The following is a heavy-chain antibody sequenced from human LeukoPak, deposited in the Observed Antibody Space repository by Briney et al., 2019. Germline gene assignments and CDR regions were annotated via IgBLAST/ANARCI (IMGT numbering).Heavy chain of an antibody. Sequence: GASVKVSCKASGGTFSSYAISWVRQAPGQGLEWMGRIIPILGIANYAQKFQGRVTITADESTSTAYMELSSLRSEDTAVYYCARDYIPAAYYDHPPFDYWGQGTLVTVSS. D-gene: IGHD3-22*01. CDR2: IIPILGIA. J-gene: IGHJ4*02. CDR1: GGTFSSYA. CDR3: ARDYIPAAYYDHPPFDY. V-gene: IGHV1-69*04.